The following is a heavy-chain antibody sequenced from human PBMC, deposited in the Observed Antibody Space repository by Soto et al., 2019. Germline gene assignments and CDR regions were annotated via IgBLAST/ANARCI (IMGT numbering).Heavy chain of an antibody. D-gene: IGHD3-3*01. CDR2: ISGSGEST. J-gene: IGHJ6*02. CDR3: AKDGSPSITIFGVVPLYGMDV. V-gene: IGHV3-23*01. Sequence: GGSLRLSCAASGFTFSSYAMSWVRQAPGKGLGWVSGISGSGESTYYADSVKGRFTISRDNSKNTLSLQMNSLRGEDTAVYYCAKDGSPSITIFGVVPLYGMDVWGQGTTVTVSS. CDR1: GFTFSSYA.